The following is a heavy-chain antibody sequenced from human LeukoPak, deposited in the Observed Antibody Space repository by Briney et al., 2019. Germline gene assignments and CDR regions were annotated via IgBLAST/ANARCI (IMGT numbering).Heavy chain of an antibody. Sequence: GGSLRLSCAASGFTLRHYVMSWVRQAPGKGLEWVSYIDPSGTTLYYADSVKGRFIISRDNGKNSLYLQLLSLKDEDTAVYFCARAAYNWNWGQGTLATVSS. V-gene: IGHV3-11*01. CDR3: ARAAYNWN. CDR1: GFTLRHYV. CDR2: IDPSGTTL. J-gene: IGHJ4*02. D-gene: IGHD1-20*01.